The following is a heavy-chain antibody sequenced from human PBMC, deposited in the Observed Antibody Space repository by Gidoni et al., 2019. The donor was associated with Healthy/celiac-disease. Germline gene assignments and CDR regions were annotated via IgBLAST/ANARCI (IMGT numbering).Heavy chain of an antibody. CDR3: AREVIAAAGTDY. D-gene: IGHD6-13*01. V-gene: IGHV3-21*01. Sequence: EVQLVESGGGLVKPGGSLRLSCAASGFTFSSYSMNWVRQAPGKGLEWVSSISSSSSYIYYADSVKGRFTISRDNAKNSLYLQMNSLRAEDTVVYYCAREVIAAAGTDYWGQGTLVTVSS. CDR2: ISSSSSYI. J-gene: IGHJ4*02. CDR1: GFTFSSYS.